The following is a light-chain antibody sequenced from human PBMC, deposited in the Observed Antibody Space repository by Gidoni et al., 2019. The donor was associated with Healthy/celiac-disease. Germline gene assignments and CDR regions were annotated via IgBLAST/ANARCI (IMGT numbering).Light chain of an antibody. CDR3: QQRSNWPRT. V-gene: IGKV3-11*01. J-gene: IGKJ2*01. Sequence: EIGLTPSPATLSVSPGDRATLPCRASQSDSSYLSWYQQNPGQDPRLLIADASNSATGIPARFSGSGSGTDFTITISSLEPVDFAVYYCQQRSNWPRTFGQGTKLEIK. CDR1: QSDSSY. CDR2: DAS.